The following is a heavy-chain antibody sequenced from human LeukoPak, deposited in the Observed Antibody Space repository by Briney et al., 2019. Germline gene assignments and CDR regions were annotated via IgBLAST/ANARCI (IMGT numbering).Heavy chain of an antibody. CDR3: TTSWPKVREGDQ. D-gene: IGHD3-10*01. Sequence: GGSLRLSCAVSGFTFSHYAMRWVRQAPGKGLEWLSEIGGGGDGAYHADSVKGRFTISRDNSKNTLYLQMNSLRAEDTAVYYCTTSWPKVREGDQWGQGTLVTVSS. CDR1: GFTFSHYA. J-gene: IGHJ4*02. V-gene: IGHV3-23*01. CDR2: IGGGGDGA.